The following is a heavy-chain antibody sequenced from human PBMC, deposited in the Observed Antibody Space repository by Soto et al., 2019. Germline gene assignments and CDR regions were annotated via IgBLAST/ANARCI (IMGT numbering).Heavy chain of an antibody. CDR3: AKPRGGWPESYFDS. CDR2: ISGSGDSI. Sequence: GGSLRLSCAASGFTFSNFARSWVRQAPGRGLEWVSAISGSGDSIYYTDSVKGRFTISRDSSRNTLYLQMNSLRAEDTAVYYYAKPRGGWPESYFDSWGQGTLVTVSS. CDR1: GFTFSNFA. J-gene: IGHJ4*02. D-gene: IGHD2-15*01. V-gene: IGHV3-23*01.